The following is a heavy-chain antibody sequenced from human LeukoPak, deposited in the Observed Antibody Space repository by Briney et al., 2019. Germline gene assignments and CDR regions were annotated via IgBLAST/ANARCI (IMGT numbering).Heavy chain of an antibody. V-gene: IGHV5-51*01. CDR2: IYPGDSDT. CDR1: GYSFTSNW. J-gene: IGHJ6*02. CDR3: AKEGTTVVRRGYGMDV. D-gene: IGHD4-23*01. Sequence: GESLKISCKDSGYSFTSNWIAWVRQMPGKGLEWMGIIYPGDSDTRYSPSFQGQVTISADKSISTTYLQWSSLKASDTAMYYCAKEGTTVVRRGYGMDVWGQGTSVTVSS.